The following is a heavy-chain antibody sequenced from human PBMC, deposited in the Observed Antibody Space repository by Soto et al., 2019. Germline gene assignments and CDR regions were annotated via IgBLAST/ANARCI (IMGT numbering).Heavy chain of an antibody. Sequence: SETLSLTCNMSGDSYSISTYSWSWIRQPPGKALQWIGFIYQSGVTSYNPSLASRVSISLDRSNNQCSLKLKSVTAADTAVYFCAGMPYTSGLRFDPWGPGTLVT. J-gene: IGHJ5*02. D-gene: IGHD6-19*01. CDR1: GDSYSISTYS. CDR2: IYQSGVT. V-gene: IGHV4-30-2*01. CDR3: AGMPYTSGLRFDP.